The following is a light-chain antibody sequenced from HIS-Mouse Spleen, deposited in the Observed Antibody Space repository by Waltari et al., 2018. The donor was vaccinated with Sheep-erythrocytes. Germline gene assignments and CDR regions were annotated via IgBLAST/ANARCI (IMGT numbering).Light chain of an antibody. Sequence: NFMLTQPHSVSESPGKTVTISCTRSRGSIASNYVQRYQQRPGSAPTTVIYEDNQRPSGVPDRFSGSIDSSSNSASLTISGLKTEDEADYYCQSYDSSNQVFGGGTKLTAL. CDR1: RGSIASNY. CDR3: QSYDSSNQV. CDR2: EDN. J-gene: IGLJ3*02. V-gene: IGLV6-57*04.